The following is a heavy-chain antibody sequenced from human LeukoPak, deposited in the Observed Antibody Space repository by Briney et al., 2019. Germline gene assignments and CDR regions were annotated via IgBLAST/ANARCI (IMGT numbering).Heavy chain of an antibody. D-gene: IGHD3-22*01. CDR3: ARQAHYYDSSGHWEDVWDY. V-gene: IGHV3-30-3*01. CDR2: ISYDGSNK. Sequence: GGSLRLSCAASGFTFSSYAMHWVRQAPGKGLEWVAVISYDGSNKYYADSVKGRFTISRDNSKNTLYLQMNSLRAEDTAVYYCARQAHYYDSSGHWEDVWDYWGQGTLVTVSS. CDR1: GFTFSSYA. J-gene: IGHJ4*02.